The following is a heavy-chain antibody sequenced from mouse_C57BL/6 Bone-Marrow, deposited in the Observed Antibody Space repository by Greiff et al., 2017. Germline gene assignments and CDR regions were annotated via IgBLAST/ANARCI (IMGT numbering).Heavy chain of an antibody. J-gene: IGHJ2*01. CDR1: GFTFSDAW. CDR3: TRVGSSYYFDY. D-gene: IGHD1-1*01. Sequence: EVKLVESGGGLLQPGGSMKLSCAASGFTFSDAWMDWVRQSPEKGLEWVAVIRNKANNHATYYAESVKGRFTISRDDSKSSVYLQMNSLRAEDTGIYYCTRVGSSYYFDYWGQGTTLTVSS. V-gene: IGHV6-6*01. CDR2: IRNKANNHAT.